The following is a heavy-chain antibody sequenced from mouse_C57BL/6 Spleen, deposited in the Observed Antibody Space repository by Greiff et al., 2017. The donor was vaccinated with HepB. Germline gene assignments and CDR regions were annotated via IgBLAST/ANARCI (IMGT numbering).Heavy chain of an antibody. Sequence: VHLAESGPGLVAPSQSLSITCTVSGFSFTSYAISWVRQPPGKGLEWLGVIWTGGGTNYNSALKSRLSISKDNSKSQVFLKMNSLQTDDTARYYCARWYYGSRGYYAMDYWGQGTSVTVSS. D-gene: IGHD1-1*01. CDR3: ARWYYGSRGYYAMDY. CDR1: GFSFTSYA. CDR2: IWTGGGT. V-gene: IGHV2-9-1*01. J-gene: IGHJ4*01.